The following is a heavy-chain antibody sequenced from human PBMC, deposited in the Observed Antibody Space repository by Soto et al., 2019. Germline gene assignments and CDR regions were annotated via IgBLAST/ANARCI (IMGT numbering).Heavy chain of an antibody. J-gene: IGHJ6*02. D-gene: IGHD2-8*01. CDR2: ISYDGSNK. Sequence: PGGSLRLSCAASGFTFSSYAMHWVRQAPGKGLEWVAVISYDGSNKYYADSVKGRFTISRDNSKNTLYLQMNSLRAEDTAVYYCARGVIYFTNRVFHKKTFVHFFGMDVWGQGTTVTVSS. CDR1: GFTFSSYA. CDR3: ARGVIYFTNRVFHKKTFVHFFGMDV. V-gene: IGHV3-30-3*01.